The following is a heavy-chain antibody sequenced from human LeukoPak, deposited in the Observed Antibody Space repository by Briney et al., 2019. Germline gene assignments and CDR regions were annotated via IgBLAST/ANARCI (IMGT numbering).Heavy chain of an antibody. CDR1: GGSISSYY. J-gene: IGHJ4*02. CDR2: IYYSGST. CDR3: ARASYSYDISGWVPFDY. V-gene: IGHV4-59*01. Sequence: SETLSLTCTVSGGSISSYYWSWIRQPPGKGLEWIGYIYYSGSTNYNPSLKSRVTISVDTSKNQFSLKLSSVTAADTAVYYCARASYSYDISGWVPFDYWGQGTLVTVSS. D-gene: IGHD3-22*01.